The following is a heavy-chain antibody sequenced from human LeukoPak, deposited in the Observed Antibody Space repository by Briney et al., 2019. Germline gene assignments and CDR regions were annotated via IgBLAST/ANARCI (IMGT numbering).Heavy chain of an antibody. CDR3: ARRVGYSSGWQGFYFDY. Sequence: GESLKISCKGSGYNFSRFWINWVRQMPGKGLEWMGIIYPGDSDTRYSPSFQGQVTISADKSISTAYLQWSSLKASDTAMYYCARRVGYSSGWQGFYFDYWGQGTLVTVSS. J-gene: IGHJ4*02. CDR2: IYPGDSDT. V-gene: IGHV5-51*01. D-gene: IGHD6-19*01. CDR1: GYNFSRFW.